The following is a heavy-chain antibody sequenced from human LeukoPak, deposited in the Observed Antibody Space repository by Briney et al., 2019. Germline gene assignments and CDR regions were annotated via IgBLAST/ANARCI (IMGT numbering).Heavy chain of an antibody. D-gene: IGHD2-21*02. CDR3: ARDRNGGAYCGGDCYSNY. Sequence: GGSLSLSCAASGFTISSYCMSWVRQAPGKGLEWVANIKQDGSEKYYVDSVKGRFTISRDNTKNSLYLQMNSLRAEDTAVYYCARDRNGGAYCGGDCYSNYWGQGTLVTVSS. CDR1: GFTISSYC. CDR2: IKQDGSEK. J-gene: IGHJ4*02. V-gene: IGHV3-7*01.